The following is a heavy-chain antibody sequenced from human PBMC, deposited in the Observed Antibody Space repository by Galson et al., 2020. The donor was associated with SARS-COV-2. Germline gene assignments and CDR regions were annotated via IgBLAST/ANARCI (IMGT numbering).Heavy chain of an antibody. V-gene: IGHV2-5*02. J-gene: IGHJ5*02. D-gene: IGHD3-10*01. CDR2: IYWDDDK. CDR1: GFSLSTSGVG. CDR3: AHRSITMVRGSFDR. Sequence: SGPTLVKPTQTLTLTCTFSGFSLSTSGVGVGWIRQPPGKALEWLALIYWDDDKRYSPSLKSRLTITKDTSKNQVVLTMTNMDPVDTATYYCAHRSITMVRGSFDRWGQGTRVTVAS.